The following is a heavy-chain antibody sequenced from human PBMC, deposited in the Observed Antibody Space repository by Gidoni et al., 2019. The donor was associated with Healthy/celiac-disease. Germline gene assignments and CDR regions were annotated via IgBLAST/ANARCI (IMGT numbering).Heavy chain of an antibody. CDR3: ARDRVLATMVRGVTYYYYYYGMDV. D-gene: IGHD3-10*01. CDR2: IYYSGST. V-gene: IGHV4-61*01. Sequence: QVQLQESGPGLVKPSETLSLTCTVSGGSVSSGSYYWSWIRQPPGKGLEWIGYIYYSGSTNHNPSLKSRVTISVDTSKNQFSLKLSSVTAADTAVYYCARDRVLATMVRGVTYYYYYYGMDVWGQGTTVTVSS. CDR1: GGSVSSGSYY. J-gene: IGHJ6*02.